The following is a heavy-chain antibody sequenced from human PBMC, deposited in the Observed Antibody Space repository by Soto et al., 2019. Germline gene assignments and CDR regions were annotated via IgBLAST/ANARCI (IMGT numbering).Heavy chain of an antibody. Sequence: EVQLVESGGGLVQPGGSLKLSCAASGFIFSGSAIHWVRQASGKGLEWVGRIRSRANNFATSSAASVKGRFTFSRDDSKNTAYLQMNTLKPEDTAVYYWARGLWAAIGDYDHHGMDVWGAGTSFTVSS. D-gene: IGHD2-2*02. CDR1: GFIFSGSA. CDR3: ARGLWAAIGDYDHHGMDV. J-gene: IGHJ6*04. CDR2: IRSRANNFAT. V-gene: IGHV3-73*02.